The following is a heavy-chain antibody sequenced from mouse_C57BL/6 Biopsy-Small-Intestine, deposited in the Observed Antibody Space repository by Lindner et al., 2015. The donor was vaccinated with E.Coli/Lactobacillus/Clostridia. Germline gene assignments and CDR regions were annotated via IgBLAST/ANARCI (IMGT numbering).Heavy chain of an antibody. CDR3: TRGNLWYFDV. Sequence: VQLQESGPELVKPGASVKISCKASGYTFTDYYINWVKQRPGQGLEWIGWIYPGSGNTKYNEKFKGKATLTVDTSSNPAYMQLSSLTSEDSAVYFCTRGNLWYFDVWGAGTTVTVSS. V-gene: IGHV1-84*01. CDR2: IYPGSGNT. J-gene: IGHJ1*01. CDR1: GYTFTDYY.